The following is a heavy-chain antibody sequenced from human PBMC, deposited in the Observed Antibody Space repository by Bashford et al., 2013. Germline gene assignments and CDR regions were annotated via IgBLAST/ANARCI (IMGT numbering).Heavy chain of an antibody. Sequence: SVKVSCKASGGTFSTYTITWVRQAPGQGLEWMGGIIPIFGTANYAQKFQGRVTISADESTSTAYMELYRLRSEDTAVYYCARAVTLGSGYSYYYVMDVWGQGTTVTVSS. CDR1: GGTFSTYT. CDR2: IIPIFGTA. J-gene: IGHJ6*02. D-gene: IGHD1-14*01. V-gene: IGHV1-69*13. CDR3: ARAVTLGSGYSYYYVMDV.